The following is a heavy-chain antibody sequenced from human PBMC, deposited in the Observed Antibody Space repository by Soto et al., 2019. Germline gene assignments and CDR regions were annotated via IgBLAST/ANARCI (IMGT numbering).Heavy chain of an antibody. V-gene: IGHV4-59*08. CDR3: ASLRDSSSWFDP. D-gene: IGHD6-13*01. Sequence: ETLSLTCTVSGGSISSYYWSWIRQPPGKGLEWIGYIYYSGSTNYNPSLKSRVTISVDTSKNQFSLKLSSVTAADTAVYYCASLRDSSSWFDPWGQGTLVTVSS. J-gene: IGHJ5*02. CDR1: GGSISSYY. CDR2: IYYSGST.